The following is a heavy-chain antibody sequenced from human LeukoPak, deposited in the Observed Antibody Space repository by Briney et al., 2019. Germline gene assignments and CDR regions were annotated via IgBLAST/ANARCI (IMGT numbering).Heavy chain of an antibody. V-gene: IGHV3-7*03. CDR3: ARGWASSRRKAFDI. J-gene: IGHJ3*02. CDR1: GFIFNSYW. D-gene: IGHD3-16*01. CDR2: VDQDGSEK. Sequence: GGSLRLSCAASGFIFNSYWMNWLRQAPGKGLEWVANVDQDGSEKYYVGSVKGRFTISRDNAKNSLYPQMNSLRAEDTAVYYCARGWASSRRKAFDIWGQGTMVTVSS.